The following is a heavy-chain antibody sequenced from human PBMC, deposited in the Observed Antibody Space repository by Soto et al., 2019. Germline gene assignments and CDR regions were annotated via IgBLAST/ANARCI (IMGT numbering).Heavy chain of an antibody. V-gene: IGHV3-23*01. CDR1: GFSFISYA. Sequence: AGSLGLSCAASGFSFISYAVSWVRQAPGKGLEWVSTISGSDGKTFYADSVKGRFSISRDTSKNMLYLQMNNLRGDDTAVYYCVRWSYLDYWGQGTRVTVSS. CDR2: ISGSDGKT. D-gene: IGHD3-3*01. J-gene: IGHJ4*02. CDR3: VRWSYLDY.